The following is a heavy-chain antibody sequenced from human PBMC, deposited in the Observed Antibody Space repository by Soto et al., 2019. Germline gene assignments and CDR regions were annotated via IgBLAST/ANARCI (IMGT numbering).Heavy chain of an antibody. CDR3: AKGGVIGVVPDY. D-gene: IGHD3-22*01. J-gene: IGHJ4*02. CDR2: ISYDGSNK. CDR1: GFTFSSYG. Sequence: QVQLVESGGGVVQPGRSLRLSCAASGFTFSSYGMHWVRQAPGKGLEWVAVISYDGSNKYYADSVKGRFTISRDNSKNTMYLQMNGLRAEDTAVYYCAKGGVIGVVPDYWGQGTLVTVSS. V-gene: IGHV3-30*18.